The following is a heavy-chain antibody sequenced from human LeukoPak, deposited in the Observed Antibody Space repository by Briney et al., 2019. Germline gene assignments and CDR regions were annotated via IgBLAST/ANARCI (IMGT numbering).Heavy chain of an antibody. CDR3: ARAPSAYDFWSGPPDY. CDR2: IKQDGSEK. J-gene: IGHJ4*02. CDR1: GFTFSSYW. V-gene: IGHV3-7*01. Sequence: GGSLRLSCAASGFTFSSYWMSWVRQAPGKGLEWVANIKQDGSEKYYVDSVKGRFTISRDNAKNSLYLQMNSLRAEDTAVYYCARAPSAYDFWSGPPDYWGQGTLVTVSS. D-gene: IGHD3-3*01.